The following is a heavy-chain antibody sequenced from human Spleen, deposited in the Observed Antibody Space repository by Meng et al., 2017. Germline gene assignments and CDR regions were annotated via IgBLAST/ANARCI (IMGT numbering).Heavy chain of an antibody. Sequence: QVPLEQSGAEGKKPGASVKVACTLSRYTFTPYYIHWVRQAPGQGLDWMGRIDPNSGVTEYAQKFQGRVTVTGDTSISTAYMELSRLRSDDTAIYYCVRDEDISAAGKLFGDYWGQGTLVTVSS. D-gene: IGHD6-13*01. CDR2: IDPNSGVT. V-gene: IGHV1-2*06. CDR1: RYTFTPYY. CDR3: VRDEDISAAGKLFGDY. J-gene: IGHJ4*02.